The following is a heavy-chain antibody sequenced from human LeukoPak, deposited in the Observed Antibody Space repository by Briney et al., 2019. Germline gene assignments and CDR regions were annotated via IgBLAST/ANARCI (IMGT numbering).Heavy chain of an antibody. CDR1: GYSFTSSW. CDR2: IYPGDSDI. V-gene: IGHV5-51*01. Sequence: GESLKISCEGSGYSFTSSWIGWVRQMPGKGLEWMGIIYPGDSDIRYSPSFQGQVTIPADKSITTAYLQWSSLKASDTAIYSCARGLYCSGGSCRFDYWGQGTLVTVSS. J-gene: IGHJ4*02. CDR3: ARGLYCSGGSCRFDY. D-gene: IGHD2-15*01.